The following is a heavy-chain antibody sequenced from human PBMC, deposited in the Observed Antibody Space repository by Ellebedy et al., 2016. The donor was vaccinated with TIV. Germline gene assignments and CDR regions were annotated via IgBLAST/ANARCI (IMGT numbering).Heavy chain of an antibody. CDR2: ITSSSSTI. D-gene: IGHD6-13*01. CDR3: ARDSSPLGYSSSWAFDY. V-gene: IGHV3-48*01. CDR1: GFTSSRYS. Sequence: PGGSLRLSCAASGFTSSRYSMNLVRQAPGKGLEWVSYITSSSSTIYYADSVKGRFTISRDNAKNSLYLQMNSMRGEDTAVYYCARDSSPLGYSSSWAFDYWGQGTLVTVSS. J-gene: IGHJ4*02.